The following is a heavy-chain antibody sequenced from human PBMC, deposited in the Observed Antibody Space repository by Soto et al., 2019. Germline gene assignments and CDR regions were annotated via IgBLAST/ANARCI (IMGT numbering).Heavy chain of an antibody. J-gene: IGHJ5*02. CDR1: GGSISSGGYY. D-gene: IGHD2-2*01. CDR2: IYYSGST. Sequence: SETLSLTCTVSGGSISSGGYYWSWIRQHPGKGLEWIGYIYYSGSTYYNPSLKSRVTISVDTSKNQFSLNLTSVTVADTAVYYCASRYCDTTTCYDNSLDPWGQGTLVTVSS. CDR3: ASRYCDTTTCYDNSLDP. V-gene: IGHV4-31*03.